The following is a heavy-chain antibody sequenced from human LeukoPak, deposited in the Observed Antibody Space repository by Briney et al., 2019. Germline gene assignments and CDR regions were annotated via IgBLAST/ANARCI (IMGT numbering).Heavy chain of an antibody. CDR1: GFTFSSYS. D-gene: IGHD2-2*02. J-gene: IGHJ4*02. CDR2: ISSSSSYI. V-gene: IGHV3-21*01. Sequence: GGSLRLXCAASGFTFSSYSMNWVRQAPGKGLEWVSSISSSSSYIYYADSVKGRFTISRDNAKNSLYLQMNSLRAEDTAVYYCARYCSSTSCYTGVDYWGQGTLVTVSS. CDR3: ARYCSSTSCYTGVDY.